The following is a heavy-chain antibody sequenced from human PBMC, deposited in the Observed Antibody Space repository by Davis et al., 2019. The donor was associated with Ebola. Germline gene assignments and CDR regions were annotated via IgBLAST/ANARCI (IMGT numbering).Heavy chain of an antibody. D-gene: IGHD7-27*01. V-gene: IGHV4-4*07. CDR3: ARVGMGSMDV. CDR1: GGSITTYY. CDR2: IYTNGRT. J-gene: IGHJ6*02. Sequence: PSETLSLTRTVSGGSITTYYWNWIRQPAGKGLEWIGLIYTNGRTSYNPSLQSRVATSVDTSKNEFSLKLSSVTAADTAIYYCARVGMGSMDVWGQGTTVTVSS.